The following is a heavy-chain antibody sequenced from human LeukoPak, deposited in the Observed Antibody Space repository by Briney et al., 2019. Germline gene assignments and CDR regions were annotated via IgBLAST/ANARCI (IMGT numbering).Heavy chain of an antibody. V-gene: IGHV3-64*02. CDR1: GFTFRRFA. CDR2: ISSDGNNT. Sequence: GGSLRLSCAASGFTFRRFAMHWVRQAPGKGLEYVSAISSDGNNTYYADSVRGRFTISRDNSKNTVFLQMGSLRAEDMAVYYCARGLSTTGLDWGQGTLVTVSS. J-gene: IGHJ4*02. D-gene: IGHD2/OR15-2a*01. CDR3: ARGLSTTGLD.